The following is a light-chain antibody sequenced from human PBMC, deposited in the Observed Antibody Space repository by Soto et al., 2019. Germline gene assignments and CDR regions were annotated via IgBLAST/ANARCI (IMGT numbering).Light chain of an antibody. V-gene: IGLV4-60*02. CDR1: SGHSTYI. CDR3: ETWYSNTHKV. Sequence: QLVLTQSSSASASLGSSVKLTCILSSGHSTYIIAWHQQQPGKAPRLLMTLDRSGSYNRGSGVPDRFSGSSSGADRYLTISNLQFEDEGDYYCETWYSNTHKVFGGGTKVTVL. J-gene: IGLJ3*02. CDR2: LDRSGSY.